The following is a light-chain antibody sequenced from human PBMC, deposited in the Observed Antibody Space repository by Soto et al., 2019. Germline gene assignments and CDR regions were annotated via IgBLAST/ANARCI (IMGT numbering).Light chain of an antibody. CDR1: QSVTNNY. CDR2: DAS. Sequence: IGLTKAPTRLSLYPGDRGTPSCGASQSVTNNYLAWYQQKPGLAPRLLIYDASYRANGIPDRFSGSGSGTDFTLTISRLEPEDFVVYYCQQYGSSSWTFGQGTKVDIK. J-gene: IGKJ1*01. CDR3: QQYGSSSWT. V-gene: IGKV3D-20*01.